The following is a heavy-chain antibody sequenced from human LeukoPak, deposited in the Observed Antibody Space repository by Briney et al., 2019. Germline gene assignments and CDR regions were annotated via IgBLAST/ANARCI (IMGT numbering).Heavy chain of an antibody. V-gene: IGHV3-73*01. Sequence: GGSLRLSCAASGFTFSGSAMHWVRQASGKGLEWVGRIRSKANSYATAYAASVKGRFTISRDDSRNTAYLQMNSLKTEDTAVYYCTSSSYGDSPTDYWGQGTLVTVSS. J-gene: IGHJ4*02. CDR1: GFTFSGSA. CDR2: IRSKANSYAT. D-gene: IGHD4-17*01. CDR3: TSSSYGDSPTDY.